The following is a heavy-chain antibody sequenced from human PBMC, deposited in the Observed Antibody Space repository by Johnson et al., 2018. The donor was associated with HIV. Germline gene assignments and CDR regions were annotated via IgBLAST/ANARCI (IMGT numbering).Heavy chain of an antibody. CDR1: GFSFDDYD. J-gene: IGHJ3*02. CDR3: ARGRKTVTTVRPSAFDI. D-gene: IGHD4-17*01. CDR2: IYWTGGRT. V-gene: IGHV3-20*04. Sequence: VQLVESGGGVVRPGGSLRLSCAASGFSFDDYDMSWVRQAPGKGLEWVSGIYWTGGRTSYADSVKGRFTISRDNSKNTLYLQMNSLRAEDTAVYYCARGRKTVTTVRPSAFDIWGQGTMVTVSS.